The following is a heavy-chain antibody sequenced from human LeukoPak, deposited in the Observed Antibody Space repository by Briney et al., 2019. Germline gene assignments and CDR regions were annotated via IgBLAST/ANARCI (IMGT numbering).Heavy chain of an antibody. V-gene: IGHV4-34*01. D-gene: IGHD3-9*01. CDR2: INHSGRT. Sequence: SETLSLACAVYGESLNIYYWSWIRQPPGKGLEWIGEINHSGRTNYNPSLKSRVTISVDTSKNQFSLKLTSVTAADTAMYYCASSLSAVDWQFDYWGQGTLVTVSS. J-gene: IGHJ4*02. CDR1: GESLNIYY. CDR3: ASSLSAVDWQFDY.